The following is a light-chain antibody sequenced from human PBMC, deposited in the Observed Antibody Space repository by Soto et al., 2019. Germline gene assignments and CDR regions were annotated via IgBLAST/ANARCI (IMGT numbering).Light chain of an antibody. Sequence: EIVMTQSPATLSVSPGERATLSCRASQSVNSDLAWYQQKPGQAPRILIHDASTRATGIPVRFSGSGSGTEFTLTISSLQSEDFAIYYCQQYNNWPLCFGGGTKVEIK. V-gene: IGKV3-15*01. CDR1: QSVNSD. CDR2: DAS. CDR3: QQYNNWPLC. J-gene: IGKJ4*01.